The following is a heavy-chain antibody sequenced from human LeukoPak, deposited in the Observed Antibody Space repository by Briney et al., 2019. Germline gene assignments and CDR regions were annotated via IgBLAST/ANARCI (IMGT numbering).Heavy chain of an antibody. Sequence: GASVKVSCKASGGTFSSYAISWVRQAPGQGLEWMGGIIPIFGTANYAQKFQGRVTITADKSTSTAYMELSSLRSEDTAVYYCARTSTALLAFDIWGQGTMVTISS. CDR1: GGTFSSYA. J-gene: IGHJ3*02. D-gene: IGHD4-17*01. V-gene: IGHV1-69*06. CDR2: IIPIFGTA. CDR3: ARTSTALLAFDI.